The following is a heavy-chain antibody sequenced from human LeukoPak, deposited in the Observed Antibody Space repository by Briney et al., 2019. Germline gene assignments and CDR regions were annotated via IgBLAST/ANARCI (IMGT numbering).Heavy chain of an antibody. CDR1: GGSFSGYY. Sequence: SETLSLTCAVYGGSFSGYYWSWIRLPPGKGLEWSGEINHSGSTNYNPSLKSRVTISVDTSKNQFSLKLSSVTAADTAVYYCARRRLLWFGESYTFDYWGQGTLVIVSS. J-gene: IGHJ4*02. CDR2: INHSGST. CDR3: ARRRLLWFGESYTFDY. V-gene: IGHV4-34*01. D-gene: IGHD3-10*01.